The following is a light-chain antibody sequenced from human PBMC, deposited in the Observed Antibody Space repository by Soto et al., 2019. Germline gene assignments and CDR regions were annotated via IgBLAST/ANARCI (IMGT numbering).Light chain of an antibody. CDR2: GAS. CDR3: HQYDSSSWT. Sequence: EIVLTQSPGTLSLSPGERATVFCRASQSVYSSYLASFQQKPGQAPLLLIYGASRRATGIPDRFSGSGSGTDFTLTITRLEPEDVAVYYCHQYDSSSWTFGQGTKVEI. V-gene: IGKV3-20*01. J-gene: IGKJ1*01. CDR1: QSVYSSY.